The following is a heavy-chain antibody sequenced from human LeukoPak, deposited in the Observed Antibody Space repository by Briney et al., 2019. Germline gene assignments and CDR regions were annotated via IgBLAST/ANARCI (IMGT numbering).Heavy chain of an antibody. J-gene: IGHJ4*02. CDR3: ARHDSDFWSGSPYTPFDY. CDR1: GGSFSGYY. V-gene: IGHV4-34*01. Sequence: PSETLSLTCAVYGGSFSGYYWSWIRQPPGKGLEWIGEINHSGSTNYNPSLKSRVTISVDTSKNQFSLKLSSVTAADTAVYYCARHDSDFWSGSPYTPFDYWGQGTLVTVSS. CDR2: INHSGST. D-gene: IGHD3-3*01.